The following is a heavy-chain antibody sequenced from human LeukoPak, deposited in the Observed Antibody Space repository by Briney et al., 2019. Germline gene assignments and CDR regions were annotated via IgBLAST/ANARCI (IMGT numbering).Heavy chain of an antibody. CDR2: THQSGST. D-gene: IGHD1-26*01. J-gene: IGHJ4*02. CDR3: ARHRDGGTYPLDY. CDR1: NGSISNYY. Sequence: SETLSLTRTVSNGSISNYYWSWIRQSPGNNLEWIAHTHQSGSTNYNPSLKSRVTILVDTSKNQFSLKVNSMTAADTAVYYCARHRDGGTYPLDYWGQGTLVTVSS. V-gene: IGHV4-59*08.